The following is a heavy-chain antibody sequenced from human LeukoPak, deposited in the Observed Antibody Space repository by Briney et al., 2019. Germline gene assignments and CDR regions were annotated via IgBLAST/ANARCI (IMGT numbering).Heavy chain of an antibody. CDR2: IYYSGST. CDR1: GGSISSYY. Sequence: SETLSLTCTVSGGSISSYYWSWIRQPPGKGLEWIGYIYYSGSTNYNPSLKSRVTISVDMSKNQFSLKLSSVTAADTAVYYCASGPSYYYGMDVWGQGTTVTVSS. J-gene: IGHJ6*02. CDR3: ASGPSYYYGMDV. V-gene: IGHV4-59*01.